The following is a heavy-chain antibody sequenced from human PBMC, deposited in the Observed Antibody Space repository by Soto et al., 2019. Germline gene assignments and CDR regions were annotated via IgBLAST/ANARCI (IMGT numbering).Heavy chain of an antibody. V-gene: IGHV5-51*01. CDR3: ARLGSLTQPIDY. Sequence: GESLKISCQTSGYTFTNYWIGWVRHMPGRGLEWMGLIFPRDSDTRYNSSFEGQVTISSDRSIATAYLQWTSLKASDTAIYFCARLGSLTQPIDYWGPGTPVTVSS. D-gene: IGHD3-10*01. CDR1: GYTFTNYW. CDR2: IFPRDSDT. J-gene: IGHJ4*02.